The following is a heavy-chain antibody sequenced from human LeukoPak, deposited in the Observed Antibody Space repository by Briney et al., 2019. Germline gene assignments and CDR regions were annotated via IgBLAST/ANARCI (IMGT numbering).Heavy chain of an antibody. J-gene: IGHJ4*02. V-gene: IGHV3-53*01. CDR1: GFTVSSNY. Sequence: GGSLRLSCAASGFTVSSNYMSWVRQAPGKGLEWVSVIYSGGSTYYADSVKGRFTISRDNSKNTLYPQMNSLRAEDTAVYYCARIAVASLSFDYWGQGTLVTVSS. CDR2: IYSGGST. CDR3: ARIAVASLSFDY. D-gene: IGHD6-19*01.